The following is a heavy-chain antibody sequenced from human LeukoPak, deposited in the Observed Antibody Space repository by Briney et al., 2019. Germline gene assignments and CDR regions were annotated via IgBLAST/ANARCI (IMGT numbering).Heavy chain of an antibody. CDR2: INSDGSST. V-gene: IGHV3-74*01. J-gene: IGHJ3*02. CDR3: ARDPGYSSSGAFDI. Sequence: GGSLRLSCAASGFTFSSYWMLWVRQAPGKGLVWVSRINSDGSSTSYADSVKGRFTISRDNAKNTLYLQVNSLRAEDTAVYYCARDPGYSSSGAFDIWGQGTMVTVSS. CDR1: GFTFSSYW. D-gene: IGHD6-13*01.